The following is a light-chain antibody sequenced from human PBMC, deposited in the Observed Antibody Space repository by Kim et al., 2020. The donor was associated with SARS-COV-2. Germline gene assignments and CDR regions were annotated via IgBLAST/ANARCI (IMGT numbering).Light chain of an antibody. Sequence: DIQMTQSPSSLSASVGGRVTIICRASQTISSSLNWYQQKPGKAPQLLIYAASTLQSGVPSRFSGSGSGTDFTLTITSLQPEDFATYYCQQSYDPPITFGGGTKVDIK. CDR2: AAS. V-gene: IGKV1-39*01. CDR1: QTISSS. J-gene: IGKJ4*01. CDR3: QQSYDPPIT.